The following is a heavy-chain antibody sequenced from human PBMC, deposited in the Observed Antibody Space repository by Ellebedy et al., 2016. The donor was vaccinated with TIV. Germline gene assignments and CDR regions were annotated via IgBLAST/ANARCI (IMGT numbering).Heavy chain of an antibody. D-gene: IGHD2-8*02. V-gene: IGHV1-24*01. Sequence: ASVKVSXKVSGYTLTESPIHWVRQAPGKGLEWMGGYDSEDGETRYAQDFQGRVTMTEDKSTDTAYMELSSLRSEDTAIYYCATGTGQLSFTGGLDLWGRGTTVSVSS. CDR3: ATGTGQLSFTGGLDL. J-gene: IGHJ3*01. CDR2: YDSEDGET. CDR1: GYTLTESP.